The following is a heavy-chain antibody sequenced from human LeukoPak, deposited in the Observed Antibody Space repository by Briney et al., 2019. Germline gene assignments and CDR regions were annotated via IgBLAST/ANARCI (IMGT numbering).Heavy chain of an antibody. Sequence: PSETLSLTCTVSGGSVSSGTYYWSWIRQPPGKGLEWIGYIYYSGSTNYNPSLKSRVTISVDTSKNQFSLKLSSVTAVDTAVYYCARDVIAAAGNWFDPWGQGTLVTVSS. CDR3: ARDVIAAAGNWFDP. V-gene: IGHV4-61*01. J-gene: IGHJ5*02. D-gene: IGHD6-13*01. CDR1: GGSVSSGTYY. CDR2: IYYSGST.